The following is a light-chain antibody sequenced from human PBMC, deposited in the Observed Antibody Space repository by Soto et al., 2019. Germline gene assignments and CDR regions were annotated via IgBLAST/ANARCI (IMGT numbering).Light chain of an antibody. CDR3: QQYGSLSWT. CDR1: QSVSAN. CDR2: GAS. J-gene: IGKJ1*01. Sequence: EIVMTQSPATLSVSPGERATLSCRASQSVSANLAWYQQKSGQAPRLLIYGASTRATGIPDRFSGSGSGTDFTLTISRLEPEDFAVYYCQQYGSLSWTFGQGTKVDIK. V-gene: IGKV3-20*01.